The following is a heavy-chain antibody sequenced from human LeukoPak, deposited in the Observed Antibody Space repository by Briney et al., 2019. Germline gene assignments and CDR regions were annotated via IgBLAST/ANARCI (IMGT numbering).Heavy chain of an antibody. J-gene: IGHJ3*02. CDR2: IYPGDSDT. D-gene: IGHD3-22*01. CDR1: GYSFTSYW. CDR3: ARHPPYYDSSGYYTPEVAFDI. Sequence: GESLKISCKGSGYSFTSYWIGWVRQTPGKGLEWMGIIYPGDSDTRYSPSFQGQVTISADKSISTAYLQWSSLKASDTAMYYCARHPPYYDSSGYYTPEVAFDIWGQGTMVTVSS. V-gene: IGHV5-51*01.